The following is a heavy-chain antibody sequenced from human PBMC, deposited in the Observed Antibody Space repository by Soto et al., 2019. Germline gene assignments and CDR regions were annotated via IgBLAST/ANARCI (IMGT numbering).Heavy chain of an antibody. CDR2: IWGDASKT. Sequence: QVQLVESGGGVVQPGTSLRLSCVASGFTFVSHGMHWVRQAPGKGLERVAIIWGDASKTYYADSAKGRFTISRDNSKNTAYLERDSVRADDTAVYYCATGEGTFDYWGQGALVTVSS. V-gene: IGHV3-33*01. CDR1: GFTFVSHG. J-gene: IGHJ4*02. CDR3: ATGEGTFDY.